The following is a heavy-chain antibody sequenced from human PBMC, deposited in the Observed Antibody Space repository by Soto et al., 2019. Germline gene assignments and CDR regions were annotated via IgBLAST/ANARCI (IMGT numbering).Heavy chain of an antibody. Sequence: EVQLVESGGGLVQPGGSLRLSCAASGFTFKIYWVSWVRQAPGKGLEWVANTNQDGSEKYYADSVEGRFSISRDNAKNSLYLEMNSLRVEETGVYYCARWSDWGQGTLVTVSS. CDR2: TNQDGSEK. J-gene: IGHJ4*02. D-gene: IGHD2-15*01. CDR1: GFTFKIYW. CDR3: ARWSD. V-gene: IGHV3-7*01.